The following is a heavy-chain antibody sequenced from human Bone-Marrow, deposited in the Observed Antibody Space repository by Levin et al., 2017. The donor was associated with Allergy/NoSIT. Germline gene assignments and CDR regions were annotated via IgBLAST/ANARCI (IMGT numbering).Heavy chain of an antibody. CDR2: ISGSGTIT. CDR3: AKEGLAVAGYYFDS. J-gene: IGHJ4*02. Sequence: GESLKISCAASGCTGRSYAMSWVRQATGKGLEWVSSISGSGTITHYAESVKGRFTISIDISKNMLHLQRKSRRAEDTDIYFCAKEGLAVAGYYFDSWGQGTLVTVSS. V-gene: IGHV3-23*01. D-gene: IGHD6-19*01. CDR1: GCTGRSYA.